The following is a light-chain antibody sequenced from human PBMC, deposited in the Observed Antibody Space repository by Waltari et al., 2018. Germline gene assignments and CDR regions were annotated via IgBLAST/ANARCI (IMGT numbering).Light chain of an antibody. CDR2: TAT. Sequence: DIQMTQSPSSLSASVGDRVTITCPASQDITNYLNWYQQKPGRAPKLLIYTATYLQTGVPSRFSGSGSGTDFTFTISSLQPEDIATYYCQQYDNLPITFGQGTRLDIK. CDR1: QDITNY. V-gene: IGKV1-33*01. J-gene: IGKJ5*01. CDR3: QQYDNLPIT.